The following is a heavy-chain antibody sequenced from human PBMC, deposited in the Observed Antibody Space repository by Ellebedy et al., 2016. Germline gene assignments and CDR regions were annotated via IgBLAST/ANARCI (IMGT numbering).Heavy chain of an antibody. CDR2: ISSSGSTI. V-gene: IGHV3-11*04. J-gene: IGHJ4*02. D-gene: IGHD3-10*01. CDR3: GLSGTYDH. Sequence: LSLTCTVSGGSISSSSYYWGWIRQPPGKGLEWVSYISSSGSTIYYADSVKGRFTVSRDNAKNTLYLQMNSVRAEDTAVYYCGLSGTYDHWGQGTLVTVSS. CDR1: GGSISSSSYY.